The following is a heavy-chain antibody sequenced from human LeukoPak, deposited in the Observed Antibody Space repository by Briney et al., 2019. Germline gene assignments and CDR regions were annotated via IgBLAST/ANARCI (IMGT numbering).Heavy chain of an antibody. CDR2: INTNTGNP. Sequence: VASVKVSCKASGYTFTSYAMNWVRQAPGQGLEWMGWINTNTGNPTYAQGFTGRFVFSLDTSVSTAYLQISSLKAEDTAVYYCARGSRPYYDSSGERLLYIWGQGTMVTVSS. CDR3: ARGSRPYYDSSGERLLYI. J-gene: IGHJ3*02. CDR1: GYTFTSYA. D-gene: IGHD3-22*01. V-gene: IGHV7-4-1*02.